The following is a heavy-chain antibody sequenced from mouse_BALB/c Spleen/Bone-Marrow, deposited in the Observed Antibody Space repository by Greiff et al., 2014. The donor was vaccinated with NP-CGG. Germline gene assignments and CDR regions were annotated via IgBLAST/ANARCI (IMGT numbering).Heavy chain of an antibody. CDR1: GYTFTSYW. D-gene: IGHD2-14*01. V-gene: IGHV1S81*02. Sequence: VQLVESGAELVKPGASVKLSCKASGYTFTSYWMHWVKQRPGQGLEWIGEINPSNGRTNYNEKFKSKATLTVDKSSSTAYTQLSSLTSEDSAVYYCARGYFAYWGQGTLVTVSA. J-gene: IGHJ3*01. CDR2: INPSNGRT. CDR3: ARGYFAY.